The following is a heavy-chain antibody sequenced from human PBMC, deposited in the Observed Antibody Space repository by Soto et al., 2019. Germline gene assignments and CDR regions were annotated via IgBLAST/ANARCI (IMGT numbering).Heavy chain of an antibody. CDR2: IYYSGST. Sequence: SGILPLTCTVSGGTISSYYWSWLRQPPGKGLEWIGYIYYSGSTNYNPSLKSRVTISVDTSKNQFSLKLSSVTAADTAVYYCARCPGSGWFSFAFAIWGQGTMVTVSS. V-gene: IGHV4-59*01. CDR3: ARCPGSGWFSFAFAI. D-gene: IGHD6-19*01. CDR1: GGTISSYY. J-gene: IGHJ3*02.